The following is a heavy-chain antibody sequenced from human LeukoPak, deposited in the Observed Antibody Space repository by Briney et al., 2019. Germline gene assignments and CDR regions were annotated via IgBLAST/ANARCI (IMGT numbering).Heavy chain of an antibody. J-gene: IGHJ4*02. D-gene: IGHD3-10*01. CDR1: GFTFSSYA. CDR2: ISYDGSNK. CDR3: ANHFSSMFRGVNYYYFDY. V-gene: IGHV3-30-3*01. Sequence: PGGSLRLSCAASGFTFSSYAMHWVRQAPGKGLEWVAVISYDGSNKYYADSVKGRFTISRDNSKNTLSLQMNSLRAEDTAIYYCANHFSSMFRGVNYYYFDYWGQGTLVTVSS.